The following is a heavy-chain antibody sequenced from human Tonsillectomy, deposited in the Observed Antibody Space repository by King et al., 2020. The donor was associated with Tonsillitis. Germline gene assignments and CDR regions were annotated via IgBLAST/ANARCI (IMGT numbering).Heavy chain of an antibody. D-gene: IGHD2-21*02. CDR1: GGSISSGGYS. Sequence: QLQESGPGLVKPSQTLSLTCAVSGGSISSGGYSWSWIPPPPGKGLGWIGYIYYSRSTYYNPSLKSRVTISVDTTKNQFSLKLSSVTAADTAVYYCARVKRCGGDCPKLYWYFDLWGRGTLVTVSS. CDR2: IYYSRST. J-gene: IGHJ2*01. CDR3: ARVKRCGGDCPKLYWYFDL. V-gene: IGHV4-30-4*07.